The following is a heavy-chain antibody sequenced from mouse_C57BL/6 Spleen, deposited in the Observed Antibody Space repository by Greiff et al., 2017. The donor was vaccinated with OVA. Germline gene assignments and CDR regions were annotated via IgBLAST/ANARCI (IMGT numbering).Heavy chain of an antibody. CDR3: ARKSNYSSYWYFDV. CDR2: IDPSDSYT. CDR1: GYTFTSYW. Sequence: QVQLQQSGAELVKPGASVKLSCKASGYTFTSYWMQWVKQRPGQGLEWMGEIDPSDSYTNYNQKFKGKATLTVDTSSSTSYMQLSSLTSEDSAVYYCARKSNYSSYWYFDVWGTGTTVTVSS. V-gene: IGHV1-50*01. J-gene: IGHJ1*03. D-gene: IGHD2-5*01.